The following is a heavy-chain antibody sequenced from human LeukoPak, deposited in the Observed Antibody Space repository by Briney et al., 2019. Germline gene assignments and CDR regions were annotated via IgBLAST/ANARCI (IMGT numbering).Heavy chain of an antibody. V-gene: IGHV4-39*07. CDR3: ATSPRATTVTT. CDR1: GDSISRTTFY. D-gene: IGHD4-17*01. J-gene: IGHJ5*02. CDR2: MHYGGNA. Sequence: SETLSLTCTVSGDSISRTTFYWGWIRQPPGKGLEWIGSMHYGGNAYYNPSLKSRLTISVDKSKNQFSLKLSSVTAADTAVYFCATSPRATTVTTWGQGTLVTVSS.